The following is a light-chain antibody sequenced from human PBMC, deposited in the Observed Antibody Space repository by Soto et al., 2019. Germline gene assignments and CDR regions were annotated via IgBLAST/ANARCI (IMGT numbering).Light chain of an antibody. Sequence: EIVLPQSPVTLSLSPGERATLSCRASQSISKYLAWYQQKSGQAPRLLIYDASNRASGIPARFTGSGSGTDFTLTISSLEPEDFAVYYCQQRSNWRGTFGGGTKVEIK. CDR2: DAS. V-gene: IGKV3-11*01. CDR3: QQRSNWRGT. CDR1: QSISKY. J-gene: IGKJ4*01.